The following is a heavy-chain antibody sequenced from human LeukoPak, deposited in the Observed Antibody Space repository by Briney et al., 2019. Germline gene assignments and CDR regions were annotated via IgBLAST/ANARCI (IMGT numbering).Heavy chain of an antibody. CDR2: IYSKTDGETK. J-gene: IGHJ6*03. Sequence: GGSLRLSCAASGFTFSNAWMNWVRSAPGKGLEWVGRIYSKTDGETKDYAAPVEGRFTISRDDSKDTVHLQMNSLRTEDTAVYYCTAEPYCTRTTCYEGVGASSYYMHFWGKGTTVTVSS. V-gene: IGHV3-15*01. CDR3: TAEPYCTRTTCYEGVGASSYYMHF. CDR1: GFTFSNAW. D-gene: IGHD2-2*01.